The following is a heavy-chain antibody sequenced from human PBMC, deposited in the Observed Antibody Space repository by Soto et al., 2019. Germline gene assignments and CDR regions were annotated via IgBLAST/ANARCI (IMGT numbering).Heavy chain of an antibody. CDR3: ARDLGLSGYWWFDP. CDR2: IYYSGST. CDR1: GGSISSYY. D-gene: IGHD3-22*01. J-gene: IGHJ5*02. Sequence: RSLTCTVSGGSISSYYLSWIRQPPGKGLEWIGYIYYSGSTNYNPSLKSRVTISVDTSKNQFSLKLSSVTAADTAVYYCARDLGLSGYWWFDPWGQGTLVTVSS. V-gene: IGHV4-59*12.